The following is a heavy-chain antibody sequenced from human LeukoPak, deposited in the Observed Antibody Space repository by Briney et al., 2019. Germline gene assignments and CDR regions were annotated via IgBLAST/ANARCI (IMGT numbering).Heavy chain of an antibody. D-gene: IGHD3-10*01. CDR2: IYSGGST. V-gene: IGHV3-53*01. CDR3: ARQGGSGSYYNNGDAFDI. Sequence: GGSLRLSCAASGFTVSSNYMSWVRQAPGKGLEWVSVIYSGGSTYYADSVKGRFTISRDNSKNTLYLQMNSLRAEDTAVYYCARQGGSGSYYNNGDAFDIWGQGTMVTVSS. CDR1: GFTVSSNY. J-gene: IGHJ3*02.